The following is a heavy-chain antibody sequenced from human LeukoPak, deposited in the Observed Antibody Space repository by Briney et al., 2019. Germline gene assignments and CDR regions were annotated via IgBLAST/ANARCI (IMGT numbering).Heavy chain of an antibody. D-gene: IGHD2-15*01. CDR1: GFTFSSYA. J-gene: IGHJ6*03. Sequence: GGSLRLSCAASGFTFSSYAMSWVRQAPGKGLEWVSAISGSGGSTYYADSVKGRFTISRDNSKNTLYLQMNSLRAEDTAVYYCARDGAYCSGGSCYSELGYYYYMDVWGKGTTVTVSS. CDR2: ISGSGGST. V-gene: IGHV3-23*01. CDR3: ARDGAYCSGGSCYSELGYYYYMDV.